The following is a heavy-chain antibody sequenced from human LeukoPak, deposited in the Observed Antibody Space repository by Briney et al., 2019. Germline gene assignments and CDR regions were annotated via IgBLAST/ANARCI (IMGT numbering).Heavy chain of an antibody. D-gene: IGHD6-19*01. CDR1: GLTFRCYN. J-gene: IGHJ3*02. CDR2: ISNSGSMI. Sequence: GGSLRLSCAVSGLTFRCYNMNWVRQAPGKGLEWVSYISNSGSMIYYADSVKGRFTLSIDNAKNTLYLQMNSLRAEDTAVYYCARDVLRYSSGWYQGDAFDIWGQGTMVTVSS. CDR3: ARDVLRYSSGWYQGDAFDI. V-gene: IGHV3-48*01.